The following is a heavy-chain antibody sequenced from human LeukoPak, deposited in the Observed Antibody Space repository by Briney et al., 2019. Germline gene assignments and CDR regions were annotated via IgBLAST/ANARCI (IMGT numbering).Heavy chain of an antibody. CDR2: ISGTGVTT. J-gene: IGHJ4*01. V-gene: IGHV3-23*01. CDR3: AKGGPKYYCSGNEIDQ. Sequence: GGSLRLSCAASGFPLSNYAMSWVRQAPGKGLEWVSHISGTGVTTYYADSVKGRFTVSKDNSKNTLFLRINSLRGEGTAVYYCAKGGPKYYCSGNEIDQWGQGTLVTVSS. D-gene: IGHD3-10*01. CDR1: GFPLSNYA.